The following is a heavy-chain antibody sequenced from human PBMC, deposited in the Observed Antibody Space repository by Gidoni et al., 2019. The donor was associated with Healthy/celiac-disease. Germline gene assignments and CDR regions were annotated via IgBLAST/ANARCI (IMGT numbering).Heavy chain of an antibody. CDR3: ARDLGQLATEWYFDY. D-gene: IGHD6-6*01. Sequence: KFQGRVTITRDTSASTAYMELSSLRSEDTAVYYCARDLGQLATEWYFDYWGQGTLVTVSS. J-gene: IGHJ4*02. V-gene: IGHV1-3*01.